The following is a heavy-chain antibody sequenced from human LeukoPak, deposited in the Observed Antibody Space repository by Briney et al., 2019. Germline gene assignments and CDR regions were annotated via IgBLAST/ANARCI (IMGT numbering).Heavy chain of an antibody. Sequence: ASVKVSCKASGYTFTGYYMHWVRQAPGQGLEWMGWINPNSGGTNYAQKFQGRVTMTRDTSKSTAYMELSSLRSEDTAVYYCARLSDTPAYYYSSGYYHIRYWGQGTLLTVSS. V-gene: IGHV1-2*02. J-gene: IGHJ4*02. CDR3: ARLSDTPAYYYSSGYYHIRY. CDR2: INPNSGGT. CDR1: GYTFTGYY. D-gene: IGHD3-22*01.